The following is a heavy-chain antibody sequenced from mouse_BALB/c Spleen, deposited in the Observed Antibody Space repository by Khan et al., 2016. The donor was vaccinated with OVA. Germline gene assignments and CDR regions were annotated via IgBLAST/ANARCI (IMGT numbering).Heavy chain of an antibody. CDR2: ISGDSSTV. CDR3: ARSYFYGYYFDQ. J-gene: IGHJ2*01. D-gene: IGHD1-1*01. Sequence: EVELVESGGGLVQPGGSRKLSCVASGFTFTSFGMHWVRQAPEKGLEWVAHISGDSSTVYYTDTVKGRFTISRDNPKNTLFLQMTSLRSEDMAIYYCARSYFYGYYFDQWGQGTTLTVSS. CDR1: GFTFTSFG. V-gene: IGHV5-17*02.